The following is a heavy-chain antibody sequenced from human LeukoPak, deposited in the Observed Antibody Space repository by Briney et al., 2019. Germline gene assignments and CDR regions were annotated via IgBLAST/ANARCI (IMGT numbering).Heavy chain of an antibody. Sequence: SETLSLTCAVYGGXFSGYYWSWIRQPPGKGLEWIGEINHSGSTNYNPSLKSRVTISVDTSKNQFSLKLSSVTAADTAVYYCASQAGYSYGSDYWGQGTLVTVSS. D-gene: IGHD5-18*01. CDR1: GGXFSGYY. V-gene: IGHV4-34*01. J-gene: IGHJ4*02. CDR2: INHSGST. CDR3: ASQAGYSYGSDY.